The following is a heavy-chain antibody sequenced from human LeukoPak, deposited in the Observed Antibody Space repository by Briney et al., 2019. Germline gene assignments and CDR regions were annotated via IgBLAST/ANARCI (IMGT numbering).Heavy chain of an antibody. J-gene: IGHJ6*03. D-gene: IGHD3-10*01. CDR3: ARDRGVRGVILPYYYYYMDV. V-gene: IGHV3-48*03. CDR2: ISSSGSTI. Sequence: GGSLRLSCAASGFTFSSYEMNWVRQAPGKGLEWVSYISSSGSTIYYADSVKGRFTISRDNAKNSLYLQMNSLRAEDTAVYYCARDRGVRGVILPYYYYYMDVWGKGTTVTISS. CDR1: GFTFSSYE.